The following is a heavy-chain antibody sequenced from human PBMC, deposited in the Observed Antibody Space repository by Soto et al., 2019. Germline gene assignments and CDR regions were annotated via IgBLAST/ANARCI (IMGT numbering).Heavy chain of an antibody. CDR1: GGSFSGYY. Sequence: SETLSLTCAVYGGSFSGYYWTWIRQPPGTGLEWIGEINHSGSTNYNPSLLSRVTISVDTSKNEFSLRLSSVTAADTAVYYCARLNGYCISTNCHGYYGMDVWGQGTTVTVSS. D-gene: IGHD2-2*03. CDR3: ARLNGYCISTNCHGYYGMDV. J-gene: IGHJ6*02. CDR2: INHSGST. V-gene: IGHV4-34*01.